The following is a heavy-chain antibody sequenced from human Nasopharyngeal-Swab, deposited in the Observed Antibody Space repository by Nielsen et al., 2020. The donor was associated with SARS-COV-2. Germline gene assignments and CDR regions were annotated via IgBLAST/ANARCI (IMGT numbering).Heavy chain of an antibody. CDR1: GGSFSGYY. CDR2: INHSGST. D-gene: IGHD2-2*01. J-gene: IGHJ4*02. V-gene: IGHV4-34*01. Sequence: SETLSLTCAVYGGSFSGYYWSWIRQPPGKGLEWIGEINHSGSTNYNPSLKSRVTISVDTSKNQFSLKLSSVTAADTAVYYCARHGKKIIVVVTAAMVGGFDYWGQGTLVTVSS. CDR3: ARHGKKIIVVVTAAMVGGFDY.